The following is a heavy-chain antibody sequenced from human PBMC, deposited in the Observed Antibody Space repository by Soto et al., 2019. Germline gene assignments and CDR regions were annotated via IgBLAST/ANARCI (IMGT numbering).Heavy chain of an antibody. Sequence: VXLXXSGPGLVKPSETLSLTCTVSGGSISSYYWSWIRQPPGKGLEWIGYIYYSGSTNYNPSLKSRVTISVDTSKNQSSRKLSSVTAADTAVYYCAREENYYDSSGYYGRYNWFDPWGREPWSPSPQ. D-gene: IGHD3-22*01. J-gene: IGHJ5*02. CDR1: GGSISSYY. CDR2: IYYSGST. V-gene: IGHV4-59*01. CDR3: AREENYYDSSGYYGRYNWFDP.